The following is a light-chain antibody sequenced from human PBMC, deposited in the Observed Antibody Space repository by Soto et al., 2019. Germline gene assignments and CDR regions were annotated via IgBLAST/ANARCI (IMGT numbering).Light chain of an antibody. V-gene: IGKV3-11*01. CDR2: GAF. Sequence: EIVLTQSPATLYLSPGERATLSCRASPSVTNYLAWYQQKPGQAPRLVIYGAFNRATGIPARFSGGGSGTDFTLTISSLEPQDFAVYYWQQRNIWPPVTFGQGTRLEI. J-gene: IGKJ5*01. CDR1: PSVTNY. CDR3: QQRNIWPPVT.